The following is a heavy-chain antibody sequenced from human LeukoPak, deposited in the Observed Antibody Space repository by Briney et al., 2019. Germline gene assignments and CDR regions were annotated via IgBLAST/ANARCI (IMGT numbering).Heavy chain of an antibody. Sequence: GASVKVSCKASGGTFSSYAISWVRQAPGQGLEWMGGIIPIFGTANYAQKFQGRVTITADESTSTAYMELSSLRSEDTAVYYCARDFVVVPAPTIQGMYAFDIWGQGTMVTVSS. D-gene: IGHD2-2*01. V-gene: IGHV1-69*13. CDR1: GGTFSSYA. CDR2: IIPIFGTA. J-gene: IGHJ3*02. CDR3: ARDFVVVPAPTIQGMYAFDI.